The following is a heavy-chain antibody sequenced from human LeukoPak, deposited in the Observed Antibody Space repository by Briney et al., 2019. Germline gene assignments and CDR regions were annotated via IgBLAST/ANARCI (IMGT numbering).Heavy chain of an antibody. D-gene: IGHD2-2*01. J-gene: IGHJ4*02. Sequence: GGSLRLSCAAFGFTFSSYSMNWVRQAPGKGLEWVSSISSSSSYIYYADSVKGRFTISRDNAKNSLYLQMNSLRAEDTAVYYCARAVVPAARVFYYWGQGTLVTVSS. CDR2: ISSSSSYI. V-gene: IGHV3-21*01. CDR1: GFTFSSYS. CDR3: ARAVVPAARVFYY.